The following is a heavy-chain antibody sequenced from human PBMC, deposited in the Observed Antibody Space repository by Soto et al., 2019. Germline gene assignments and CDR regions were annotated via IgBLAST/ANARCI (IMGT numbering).Heavy chain of an antibody. CDR3: AKEGDIVVVPAHYFDY. Sequence: GGSLRLSCAASGFTFSSYGMHWVRQAPGKGLEWVAVISYDGSNKYYADSVKGRFTISRDNSKNTLYLQMNSLRAEDTAVYYCAKEGDIVVVPAHYFDYWGQGTLVTVSS. CDR1: GFTFSSYG. J-gene: IGHJ4*02. V-gene: IGHV3-30*18. CDR2: ISYDGSNK. D-gene: IGHD2-2*01.